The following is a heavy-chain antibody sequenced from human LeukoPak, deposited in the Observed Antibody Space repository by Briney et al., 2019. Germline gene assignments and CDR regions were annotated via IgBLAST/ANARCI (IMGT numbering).Heavy chain of an antibody. V-gene: IGHV1-24*01. CDR1: GYTLTELS. J-gene: IGHJ6*02. CDR3: ARVVRRDYYYGMDV. CDR2: FDPEDGET. D-gene: IGHD3-10*01. Sequence: ASVKVSCKVSGYTLTELSMHWVRQAPGKGLEWMGGFDPEDGETIYAQKFQGRVTMTEDTSTDTAYMELSSLRSEDTAVYYCARVVRRDYYYGMDVWGQGTTVTVSS.